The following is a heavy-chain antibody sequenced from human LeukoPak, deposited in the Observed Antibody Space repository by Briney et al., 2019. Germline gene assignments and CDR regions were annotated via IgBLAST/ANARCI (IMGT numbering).Heavy chain of an antibody. Sequence: PGRSLRLSCAASGFTFSNYGMHWVRQAPGKGLEWVAVIWYDGSNKYYADSVKGRFTISRDNSKNTLYLQMNSLRVEDTAVYYCARGDPTVTTKQNFDYWGQGTLVTVPS. CDR2: IWYDGSNK. CDR1: GFTFSNYG. V-gene: IGHV3-33*01. J-gene: IGHJ4*02. D-gene: IGHD4-17*01. CDR3: ARGDPTVTTKQNFDY.